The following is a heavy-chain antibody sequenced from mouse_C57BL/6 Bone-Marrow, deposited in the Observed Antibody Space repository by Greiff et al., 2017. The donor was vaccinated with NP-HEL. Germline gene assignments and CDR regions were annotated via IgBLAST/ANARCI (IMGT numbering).Heavy chain of an antibody. Sequence: QVQLQQPGAELVKPGASVKLSCKASGYTFTNYWMHWVKQRPGQGLEWIGMIHPNSGSTNYNEKFKSKAKLTVDKSSSTAYMQLSSLTSEDSAVYYCARGLLWLRRRDYYAMDYWGQGTSVTVSS. CDR1: GYTFTNYW. J-gene: IGHJ4*01. CDR2: IHPNSGST. V-gene: IGHV1-64*01. D-gene: IGHD2-2*01. CDR3: ARGLLWLRRRDYYAMDY.